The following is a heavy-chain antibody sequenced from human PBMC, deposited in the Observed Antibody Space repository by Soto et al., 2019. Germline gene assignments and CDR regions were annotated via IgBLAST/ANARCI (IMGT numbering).Heavy chain of an antibody. Sequence: SETLSLSCAVSGGSISSGGCSWRWILQPPGKGLEWIWYIYHSGSTFYNPALKSRVTISVDRSKNQFSLKLSSVTAADTAVYYCARALPKSIAARRYYYGMDVWGQGTTVTVSS. V-gene: IGHV4-30-2*01. CDR2: IYHSGST. D-gene: IGHD6-6*01. J-gene: IGHJ6*02. CDR1: GGSISSGGCS. CDR3: ARALPKSIAARRYYYGMDV.